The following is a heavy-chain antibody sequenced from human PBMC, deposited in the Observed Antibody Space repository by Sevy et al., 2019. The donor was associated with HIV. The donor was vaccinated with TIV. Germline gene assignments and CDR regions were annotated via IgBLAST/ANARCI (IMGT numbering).Heavy chain of an antibody. D-gene: IGHD4-17*01. CDR2: ISSSGSTI. CDR1: GFTFSDYY. J-gene: IGHJ4*02. V-gene: IGHV3-11*01. Sequence: GGSLRLSCAASGFTFSDYYMSWIRQAPGKGLEWVSYISSSGSTIYYEDSVKGRFTISRDNAKNSQYLQMNSLRAEDTAEYYCARMLYGDYASDYWGQGTLVTVSS. CDR3: ARMLYGDYASDY.